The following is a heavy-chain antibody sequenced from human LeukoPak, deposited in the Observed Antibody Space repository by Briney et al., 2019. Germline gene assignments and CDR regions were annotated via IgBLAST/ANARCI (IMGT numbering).Heavy chain of an antibody. V-gene: IGHV4-59*08. J-gene: IGHJ4*02. Sequence: SETLSLTCTVSGGSISSYYWSWIRQPPGKGLEWIGYIYYSGSTNYNPSLKSRVTISVDTSKNQFSLKVTSVTAADTAVYYCARGGPDWDYYFDFWGQGTLVTVSS. CDR3: ARGGPDWDYYFDF. CDR2: IYYSGST. CDR1: GGSISSYY. D-gene: IGHD3/OR15-3a*01.